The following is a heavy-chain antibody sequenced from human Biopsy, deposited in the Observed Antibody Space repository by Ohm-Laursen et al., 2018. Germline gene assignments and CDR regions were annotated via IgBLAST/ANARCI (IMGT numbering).Heavy chain of an antibody. V-gene: IGHV4-34*01. J-gene: IGHJ6*02. CDR2: VSHSGST. Sequence: SDTLSLTCAVSGGSFSGYYWSWIRQTPGKGLEWIGEVSHSGSTNYNPSLKSRVTISVDTSKNQFPLNLSSVTAADTAVYYCVRGVDYYDPYHYYALDVWGQGTTVTVSS. D-gene: IGHD3-22*01. CDR3: VRGVDYYDPYHYYALDV. CDR1: GGSFSGYY.